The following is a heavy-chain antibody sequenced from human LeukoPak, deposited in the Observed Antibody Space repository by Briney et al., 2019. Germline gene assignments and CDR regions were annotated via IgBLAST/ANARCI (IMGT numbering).Heavy chain of an antibody. J-gene: IGHJ4*02. Sequence: GESLKISCQGSGYSFTNYWIGWVRQIPGRDLEWMGLIWPGDSETRYSPSFQGQVTISADKSINTAYLQWSSLKASDTAMYYCAHSAYYYDTSGTSWGQGTLVIVSS. V-gene: IGHV5-51*01. D-gene: IGHD3-22*01. CDR1: GYSFTNYW. CDR2: IWPGDSET. CDR3: AHSAYYYDTSGTS.